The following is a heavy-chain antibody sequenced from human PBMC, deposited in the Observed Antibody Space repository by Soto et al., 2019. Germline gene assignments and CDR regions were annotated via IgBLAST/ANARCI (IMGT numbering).Heavy chain of an antibody. V-gene: IGHV3-74*01. CDR2: INSDGSST. J-gene: IGHJ6*02. D-gene: IGHD3-3*01. Sequence: SGGSLRLSCAASGFTFSSYWMHWVRQAPGKGLVWVSRINSDGSSTSYADSVKGRFTISRDNAKNTLYLQMNSLRAEDTAVYYCAREYYDFWSGYRGPVYYYYGMDVWGQGTTVTVSS. CDR3: AREYYDFWSGYRGPVYYYYGMDV. CDR1: GFTFSSYW.